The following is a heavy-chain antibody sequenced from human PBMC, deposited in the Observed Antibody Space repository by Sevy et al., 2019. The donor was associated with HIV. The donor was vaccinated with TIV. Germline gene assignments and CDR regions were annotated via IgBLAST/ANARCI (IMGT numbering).Heavy chain of an antibody. D-gene: IGHD6-6*01. V-gene: IGHV3-30-3*01. Sequence: GGSLRLSCAASGFTFSSYAMHWVRQAPGKGLEWVVVISYDGSNKYYADSVKGRFTISRDNSKNTLYLQMNSLRAEDTAVYYCARDLRNKQLGFSDGMDVWGQGTTVTVSS. CDR3: ARDLRNKQLGFSDGMDV. CDR1: GFTFSSYA. CDR2: ISYDGSNK. J-gene: IGHJ6*02.